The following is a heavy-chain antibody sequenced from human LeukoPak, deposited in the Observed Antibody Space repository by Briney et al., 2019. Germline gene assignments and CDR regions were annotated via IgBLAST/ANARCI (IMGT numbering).Heavy chain of an antibody. CDR1: GGSISSGGYY. CDR3: ARGVVSAFDI. CDR2: IYYSGST. V-gene: IGHV4-31*03. D-gene: IGHD2-8*02. J-gene: IGHJ3*02. Sequence: SETLSLTCTVSGGSISSGGYYWSWIRQHPGKGLEWIGYIYYSGSTYYNPSLKSRVTISVDTSKNQFSLKLSSVTAADTAVYYCARGVVSAFDIWGQGTMVTVSS.